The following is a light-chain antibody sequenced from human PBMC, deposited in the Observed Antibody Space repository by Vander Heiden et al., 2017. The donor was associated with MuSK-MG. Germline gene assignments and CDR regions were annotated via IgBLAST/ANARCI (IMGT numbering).Light chain of an antibody. V-gene: IGKV3-11*01. CDR3: QQRSNWR. CDR1: QSVSSY. Sequence: EIVLTQSPATLSLSPGERATLSCRASQSVSSYLAWYQQKPGQAPRLLIYDASNRDTGIQARFSGSGSGTDFTLTISSLETEDFAVYYCQQRSNWRFGQGTRLEIK. CDR2: DAS. J-gene: IGKJ5*01.